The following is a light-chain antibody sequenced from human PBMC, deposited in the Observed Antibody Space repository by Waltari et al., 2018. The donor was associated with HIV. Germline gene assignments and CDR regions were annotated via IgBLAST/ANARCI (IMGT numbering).Light chain of an antibody. CDR3: HQSSSLPHT. Sequence: EIVLTQSPEFQSATPKEKVTITCRASQSIGTGLHWYQQKPNQSPKLLIKSASQSFSGVPSRFSGSGFGTDFTLTINSLEAEDAATYYCHQSSSLPHTFGQGTRLEIK. J-gene: IGKJ5*01. CDR1: QSIGTG. V-gene: IGKV6-21*01. CDR2: SAS.